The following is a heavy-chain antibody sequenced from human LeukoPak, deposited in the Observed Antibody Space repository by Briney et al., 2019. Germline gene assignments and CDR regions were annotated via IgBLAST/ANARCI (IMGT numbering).Heavy chain of an antibody. J-gene: IGHJ4*02. CDR1: GGTFSRNA. V-gene: IGHV1-69*13. CDR3: ARASTRSYLVNFDY. CDR2: IIPIFGTA. Sequence: GASVTVSCTASGGTFSRNAISWVRQAPGQGLEWMGGIIPIFGTANYAQKFQGRVTITADESTSTAYMELSSLRSEDTAVYYCARASTRSYLVNFDYWGQGTLVTVSS. D-gene: IGHD5-18*01.